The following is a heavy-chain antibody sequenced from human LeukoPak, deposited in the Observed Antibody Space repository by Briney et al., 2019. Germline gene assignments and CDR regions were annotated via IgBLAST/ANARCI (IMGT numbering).Heavy chain of an antibody. CDR2: IYSGGST. D-gene: IGHD5-18*01. V-gene: IGHV3-53*01. J-gene: IGHJ5*02. CDR3: AKSDTAMVTGQFDP. CDR1: GFTVSSNY. Sequence: GGSLRLSCAASGFTVSSNYMSWVRQAPGKGLEWVSVIYSGGSTYYADSVKGRFTISRDNSKNTLYLQMNSLRAEDTAVYYCAKSDTAMVTGQFDPWGQGTLVTVSS.